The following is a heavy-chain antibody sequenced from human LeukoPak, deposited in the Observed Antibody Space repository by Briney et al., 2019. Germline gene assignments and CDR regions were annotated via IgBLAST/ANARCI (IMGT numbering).Heavy chain of an antibody. CDR2: IYYSGST. V-gene: IGHV4-59*08. CDR3: ARHEYSGSYYGLSWFDP. Sequence: PSETLSLTCTVSGGSISSYYWSWIRQPPGKGLEWIGYIYYSGSTNYNPSLKSRVTISVDTSKNPLSLKLSSLTAADTAVYYCARHEYSGSYYGLSWFDPWGQGTLVTVSS. D-gene: IGHD1-26*01. CDR1: GGSISSYY. J-gene: IGHJ5*02.